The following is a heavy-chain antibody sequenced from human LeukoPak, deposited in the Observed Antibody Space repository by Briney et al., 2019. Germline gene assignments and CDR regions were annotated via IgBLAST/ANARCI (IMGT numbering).Heavy chain of an antibody. J-gene: IGHJ6*04. V-gene: IGHV1-69*06. CDR3: ARQGVDSSGWYNYHYYGMDV. CDR1: GGTFSSYA. D-gene: IGHD6-19*01. Sequence: ASAKVSCKASGGTFSSYAISWVRQAPGQGLEWMGGIIPIFGTANYAQKFQGRVTITADKSTSTAYMELSSLRSEDTAVYYCARQGVDSSGWYNYHYYGMDVWGKGTTVTVSS. CDR2: IIPIFGTA.